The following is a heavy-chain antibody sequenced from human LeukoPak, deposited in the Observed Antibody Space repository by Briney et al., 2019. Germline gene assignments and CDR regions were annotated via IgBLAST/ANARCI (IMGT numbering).Heavy chain of an antibody. V-gene: IGHV4-59*08. CDR1: GGSISGYY. CDR3: ARLGSYDTIGYFFKQ. J-gene: IGHJ4*02. CDR2: IYYSGGT. Sequence: PSETPSLTRTVSGGSISGYYWSWIRQSPGKALEWIGYIYYSGGTSYSPSLKSRITISLDTSQNQFSLTLGSVTAADTAIYYCARLGSYDTIGYFFKQWGQGMLVTVSS. D-gene: IGHD3-22*01.